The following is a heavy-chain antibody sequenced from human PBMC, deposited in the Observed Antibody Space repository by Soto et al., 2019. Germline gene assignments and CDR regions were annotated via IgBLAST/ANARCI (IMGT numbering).Heavy chain of an antibody. CDR3: AREGYSSRWNPIDY. CDR2: IDSSGST. CDR1: GVSISCYY. D-gene: IGHD6-13*01. V-gene: IGHV4-59*01. J-gene: IGHJ4*02. Sequence: SETLSLTCTVSGVSISCYYWSWIRQPPGKGLEWIAYIDSSGSTKYNPSLKSRVTISLDTSRNQLSLKLNSVTAADTAVYYCAREGYSSRWNPIDYWGKGTQVTVPS.